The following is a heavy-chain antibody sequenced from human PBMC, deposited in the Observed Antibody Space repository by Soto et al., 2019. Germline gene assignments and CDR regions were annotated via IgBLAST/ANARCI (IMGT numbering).Heavy chain of an antibody. CDR3: ASEYHPREY. V-gene: IGHV3-11*01. J-gene: IGHJ4*02. Sequence: GGSLRISCAASGLTFSDYYMSSIRQAPGKGLEWVSYISSSGNTIKYADSVKGRFTISRDNAKNSLYLQMNSLRAEDTAVYYCASEYHPREYWGQGTLVTVSS. CDR2: ISSSGNTI. CDR1: GLTFSDYY.